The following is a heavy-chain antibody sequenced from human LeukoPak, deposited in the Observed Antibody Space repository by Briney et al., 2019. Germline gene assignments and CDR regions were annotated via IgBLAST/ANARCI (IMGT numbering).Heavy chain of an antibody. D-gene: IGHD6-13*01. Sequence: ASVKVSCKASGYTFTGYYMHWVRQAPGQGLEWMGWINAGNGNTKYSQEFQGRVTMTRDMSTSTVYMELSSLRSEDTAVYYCARDSIAASFDPWGQGTLVTVSS. CDR1: GYTFTGYY. CDR3: ARDSIAASFDP. V-gene: IGHV1/OR15-3*02. CDR2: INAGNGNT. J-gene: IGHJ5*02.